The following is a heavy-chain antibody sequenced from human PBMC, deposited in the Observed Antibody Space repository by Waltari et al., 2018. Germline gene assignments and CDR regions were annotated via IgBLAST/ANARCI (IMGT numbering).Heavy chain of an antibody. V-gene: IGHV3-23*01. CDR3: ATPFYNWDDPLHS. Sequence: EVQLLESGGDLVQPGGSLRLSCAASGITFSNYAINWVRLAPGGGLGCVSAITFGDDTYYADSVKGRFTISRDTSKDTVHLQMNGLRAEDTAVYYCATPFYNWDDPLHSWGQGTLVTVSS. CDR2: ITFGDDT. D-gene: IGHD1-20*01. J-gene: IGHJ4*02. CDR1: GITFSNYA.